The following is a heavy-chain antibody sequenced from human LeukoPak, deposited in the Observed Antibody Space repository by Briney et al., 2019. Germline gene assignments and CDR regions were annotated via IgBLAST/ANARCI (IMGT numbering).Heavy chain of an antibody. CDR1: GYSFTNYG. V-gene: IGHV1-18*01. CDR2: ISAYNDNA. Sequence: ASVKVSCKASGYSFTNYGISWVRQAPGQGLEWMGWISAYNDNAHYAQGLEGRVSMTSETSTRTAYMELRSLRSDDTAVYYCARSTLGIEFDYWGQGSLVTVSS. J-gene: IGHJ4*02. D-gene: IGHD7-27*01. CDR3: ARSTLGIEFDY.